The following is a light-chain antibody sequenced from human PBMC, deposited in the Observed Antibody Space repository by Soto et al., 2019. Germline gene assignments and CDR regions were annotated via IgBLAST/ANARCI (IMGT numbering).Light chain of an antibody. J-gene: IGKJ1*01. Sequence: TQLTQSPSTLSASVGDSVTITCRASQSLXSWFAWYQKKPGKAPKALIYXTSIFENGVPSRFSGSGCGTEFTISISSLQPDDVATYYCHQYNSYWTFGQGTKVEIK. CDR2: XTS. CDR3: HQYNSYWT. V-gene: IGKV1-5*03. CDR1: QSLXSW.